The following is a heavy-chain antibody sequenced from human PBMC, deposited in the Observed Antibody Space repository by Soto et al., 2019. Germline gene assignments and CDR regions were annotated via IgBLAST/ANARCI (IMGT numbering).Heavy chain of an antibody. J-gene: IGHJ4*02. CDR3: VTAVRTRLDN. CDR1: GFIFSNFA. Sequence: GSLRLSCAASGFIFSNFAMYWVRRAPGKGLEWVSSIRQSGDRSSYADSAKGRFTISRDNSKNTLYLQMNGLRLDYTAVYYCVTAVRTRLDNWGPGTLVTVSS. V-gene: IGHV3-23*01. D-gene: IGHD3-10*01. CDR2: IRQSGDRS.